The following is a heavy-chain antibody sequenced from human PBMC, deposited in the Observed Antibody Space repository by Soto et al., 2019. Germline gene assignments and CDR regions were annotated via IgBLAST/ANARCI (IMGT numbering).Heavy chain of an antibody. CDR2: ISYDGRNK. CDR3: ARESEAFDI. CDR1: GFTFSSYA. V-gene: IGHV3-30*04. Sequence: GGSLRLSCAASGFTFSSYAMHWVRQAPGKGLEWVAVISYDGRNKNYADSVKGRFTISRDNSKNTLHVQMNSLRAEDTAVYYCARESEAFDIWGQGTMVTVSS. J-gene: IGHJ3*02.